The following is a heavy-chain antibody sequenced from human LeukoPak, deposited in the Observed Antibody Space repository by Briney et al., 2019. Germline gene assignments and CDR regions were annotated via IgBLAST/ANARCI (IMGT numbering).Heavy chain of an antibody. D-gene: IGHD6-19*01. Sequence: GGSLRLSCAASGFTFSSYAMSWVRQAPGKGLEWVSAISGSGGSTYYADSVKGRFTISRDNSKNTLYLQMNSLRAEDTAVYYCARQQQWLVLLYFDYWGQGTLVTVSS. J-gene: IGHJ4*02. V-gene: IGHV3-23*01. CDR2: ISGSGGST. CDR3: ARQQQWLVLLYFDY. CDR1: GFTFSSYA.